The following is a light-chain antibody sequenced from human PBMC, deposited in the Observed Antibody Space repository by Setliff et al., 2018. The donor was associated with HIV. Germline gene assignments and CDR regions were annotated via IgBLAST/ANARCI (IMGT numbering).Light chain of an antibody. CDR2: DVS. Sequence: QSALTQPASVSGSPGQSITISCTGTSSDVGTYNAVYWYQRHPGKAPKLMIYDVSTRPSGVSNRFSGSKSGNTASLTISGLQTEDGADYYCSSYTSSSTDVFGTGTKV. V-gene: IGLV2-14*01. J-gene: IGLJ1*01. CDR3: SSYTSSSTDV. CDR1: SSDVGTYNA.